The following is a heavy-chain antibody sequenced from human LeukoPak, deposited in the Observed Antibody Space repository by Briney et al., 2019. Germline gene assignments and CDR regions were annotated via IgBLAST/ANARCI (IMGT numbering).Heavy chain of an antibody. CDR1: GFIFNNYG. Sequence: GGSLRLSCAASGFIFNNYGLIWVRQAPGKGLEWVSAISNDGGGAQYADFVEGRFTISRDNSKNTLFLQMSSLRAEDTALYYCAKGSSGYFADLWGQGTLVTVSS. J-gene: IGHJ5*02. CDR3: AKGSSGYFADL. CDR2: ISNDGGGA. D-gene: IGHD3-22*01. V-gene: IGHV3-23*01.